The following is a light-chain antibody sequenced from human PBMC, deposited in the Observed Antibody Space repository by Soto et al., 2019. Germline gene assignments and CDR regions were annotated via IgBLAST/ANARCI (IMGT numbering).Light chain of an antibody. CDR3: QQYDDLPFT. CDR2: DAS. Sequence: DIQMTQSPSSLSASVGDRVTITCQASQDIDNFLNWYQQKPGKAPKLLIYDASNLESGVPSRFSGSGSGTDFTFTIISLQPEDLATYYCQQYDDLPFTFGPGTKVDMK. V-gene: IGKV1-33*01. CDR1: QDIDNF. J-gene: IGKJ3*01.